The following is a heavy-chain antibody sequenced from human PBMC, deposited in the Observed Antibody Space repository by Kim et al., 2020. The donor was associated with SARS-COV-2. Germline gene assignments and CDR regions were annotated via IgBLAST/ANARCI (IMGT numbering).Heavy chain of an antibody. V-gene: IGHV3-23*01. Sequence: GGSLRLSCAVSGFAFSSYGMTWVRQAPGKGLEWVSSFSSDDITYYADSVKGRFTISRDNSKNMLYLQMNSLRAEATAAYYCGDYHGPGSHFTYWGRGT. CDR3: GDYHGPGSHFTY. CDR1: GFAFSSYG. D-gene: IGHD3-10*01. CDR2: FSSDDIT. J-gene: IGHJ4*02.